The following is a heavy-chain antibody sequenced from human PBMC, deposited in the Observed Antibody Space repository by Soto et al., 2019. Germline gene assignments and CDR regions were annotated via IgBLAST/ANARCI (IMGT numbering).Heavy chain of an antibody. CDR1: GFTFGDYA. V-gene: IGHV3-49*03. J-gene: IGHJ4*02. D-gene: IGHD4-17*01. Sequence: GGSLRLSCTASGFTFGDYAMSWFRQAPGKGLEWVGFIRSKAYGGTTEYAASVKGRFTISRDDSKSIAYLQMNSLKTEDTAVYYCTRDPTVTTFLCYFDYWGQGTLVTVSS. CDR2: IRSKAYGGTT. CDR3: TRDPTVTTFLCYFDY.